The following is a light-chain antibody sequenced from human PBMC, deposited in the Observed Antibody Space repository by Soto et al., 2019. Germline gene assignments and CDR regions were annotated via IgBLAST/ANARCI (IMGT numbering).Light chain of an antibody. V-gene: IGLV1-47*01. J-gene: IGLJ2*01. CDR1: SSNIGSNY. CDR2: ANS. CDR3: ATWDDSLRGVL. Sequence: QLVLTQPPSASWTPGQRVTISCSGGSSNIGSNYAYWYRQLPGTAPKIAIYANSQRPSGVPDRFSGSQSGTSASLAISGLRSEDEADYYCATWDDSLRGVLFGGGTQLTVL.